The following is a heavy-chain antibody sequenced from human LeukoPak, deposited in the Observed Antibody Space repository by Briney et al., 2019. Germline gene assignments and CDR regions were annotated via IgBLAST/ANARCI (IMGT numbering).Heavy chain of an antibody. CDR2: IKQDGREK. CDR3: ARVGTMIVDYFDY. CDR1: GFTFSSYW. V-gene: IGHV3-7*01. D-gene: IGHD3-22*01. J-gene: IGHJ4*02. Sequence: PGGSLRLSCAASGFTFSSYWMSWVRQAPGKGLEWVANIKQDGREKYYVDSVKGRFTISRDNAKNSLYLQMNSLRAEDTAVYYCARVGTMIVDYFDYWGQGTLVTVSS.